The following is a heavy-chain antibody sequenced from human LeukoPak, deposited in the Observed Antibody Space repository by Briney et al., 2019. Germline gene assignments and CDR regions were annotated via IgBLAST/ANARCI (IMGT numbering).Heavy chain of an antibody. CDR2: ISINGSTI. Sequence: GGSLRLSCAASGFTFSDYYMHWLRQAPGKGLEWVSYISINGSTIYYADSVKGRFTISRDNAKNSLYLQMNSLRAEDTAVYYRASAGFRNGYFEFDYWGQGALVTVSS. CDR3: ASAGFRNGYFEFDY. V-gene: IGHV3-11*01. D-gene: IGHD3-22*01. CDR1: GFTFSDYY. J-gene: IGHJ4*02.